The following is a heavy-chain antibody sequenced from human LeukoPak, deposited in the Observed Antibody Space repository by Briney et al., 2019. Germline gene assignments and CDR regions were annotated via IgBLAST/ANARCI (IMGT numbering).Heavy chain of an antibody. V-gene: IGHV3-23*01. CDR3: AKDRSWIIDAWFDY. CDR1: GFTFSAYA. CDR2: ITGYGDRT. J-gene: IGHJ4*02. Sequence: GGSLRLSCVASGFTFSAYAMSWVRQAPGKGLEWVTSITGYGDRTYYADSVKGRFTISRDNSKNTLYLQMNSLRAEDTAVYYCAKDRSWIIDAWFDYWGQGTRVTVSS. D-gene: IGHD1-1*01.